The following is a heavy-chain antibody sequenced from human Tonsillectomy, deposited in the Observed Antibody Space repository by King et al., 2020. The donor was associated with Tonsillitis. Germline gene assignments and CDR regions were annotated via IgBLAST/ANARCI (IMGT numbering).Heavy chain of an antibody. D-gene: IGHD1-26*01. CDR2: IYYSGST. J-gene: IGHJ4*02. Sequence: LQLQESGPGLVKPSETLSLTCTVSGGSVSSGSYHWSWIRQPPGKGLEWIGYIYYSGSTNYNPSLKSRVTISVDTSKNQFSLKLSSVTAADTAVYYCASHSGSYDFDYWGQGTLVTVSS. V-gene: IGHV4-61*01. CDR1: GGSVSSGSYH. CDR3: ASHSGSYDFDY.